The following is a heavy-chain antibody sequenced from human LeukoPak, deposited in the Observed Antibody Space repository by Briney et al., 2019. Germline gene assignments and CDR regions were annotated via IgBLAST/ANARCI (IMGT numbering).Heavy chain of an antibody. CDR2: ISGSGGST. CDR3: AKDDLPYYYDSSGYTFDY. J-gene: IGHJ4*02. CDR1: GFTFSSYA. Sequence: PGGSLRLSCAASGFTFSSYAMSWARHAPGKGLEWVSAISGSGGSTYYADSAKGRFTISRDNSKNTLYLQMNSLRAEDTAVYYCAKDDLPYYYDSSGYTFDYWGQGTLVTVSS. V-gene: IGHV3-23*01. D-gene: IGHD3-22*01.